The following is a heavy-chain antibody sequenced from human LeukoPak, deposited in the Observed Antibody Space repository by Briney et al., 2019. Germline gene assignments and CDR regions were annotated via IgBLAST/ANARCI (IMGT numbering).Heavy chain of an antibody. CDR2: IYSGGGT. V-gene: IGHV3-53*04. J-gene: IGHJ4*02. CDR3: ARVGVGTVAGNYFDD. D-gene: IGHD6-19*01. CDR1: GFTVSCSY. Sequence: GGSLRLSCTASGFTVSCSYMTWVRQAPGKGLEWVSLIYSGGGTFYADSVKGRFTISRHNFENTLYLQMNNLRAEDTAVYYCARVGVGTVAGNYFDDWGQGTLVTVSS.